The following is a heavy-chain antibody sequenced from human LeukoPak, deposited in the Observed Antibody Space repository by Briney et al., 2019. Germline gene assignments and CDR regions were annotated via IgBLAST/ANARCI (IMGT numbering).Heavy chain of an antibody. CDR2: IYYSGST. CDR3: ARGRYYLCPFDI. Sequence: SQTLSLTCTVSGGSISSYYWSWIRQPPGKGLEWIGYIYYSGSTNYNPSLKSQVTISVDTSKNQFSLKLSSVTAADTAVYYCARGRYYLCPFDIWGQGTMVTVSS. V-gene: IGHV4-59*01. J-gene: IGHJ3*02. D-gene: IGHD1-26*01. CDR1: GGSISSYY.